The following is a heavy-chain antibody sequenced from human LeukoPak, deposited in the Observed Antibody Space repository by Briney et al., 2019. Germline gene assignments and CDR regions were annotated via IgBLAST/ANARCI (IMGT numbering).Heavy chain of an antibody. D-gene: IGHD3-10*01. CDR1: GFSLSPTGVG. Sequence: SGPTLVRPPQTLTLTCTFSGFSLSPTGVGVAWIRQPPGKALEWLSLIYWNDDKRYSPSLKNRLTVTRDTSGNRVVLTMTNVDPRDSATYYCAHRERGAFDYWGQGALVIVSS. CDR3: AHRERGAFDY. CDR2: IYWNDDK. V-gene: IGHV2-5*01. J-gene: IGHJ4*02.